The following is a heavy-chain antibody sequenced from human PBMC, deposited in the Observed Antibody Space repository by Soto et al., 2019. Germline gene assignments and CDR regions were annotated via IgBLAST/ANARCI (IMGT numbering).Heavy chain of an antibody. CDR1: GYTFTHNA. CDR2: INVGIGET. CDR3: ARDSWITMNAFDT. J-gene: IGHJ3*02. V-gene: IGHV1-3*01. D-gene: IGHD3-22*01. Sequence: QVQLVQSGAEVKKTGASVKVSCKASGYTFTHNAMHWVRQAPGQRPEWVGWINVGIGETKYSQKLQGRVSITSDTSASTVYMELSSLRSEDTAVYYCARDSWITMNAFDTWGQGTLVTVSS.